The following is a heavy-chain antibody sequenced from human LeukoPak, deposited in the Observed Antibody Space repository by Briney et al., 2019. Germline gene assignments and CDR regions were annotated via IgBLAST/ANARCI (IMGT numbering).Heavy chain of an antibody. J-gene: IGHJ6*02. CDR1: GGSIIGYY. V-gene: IGHV4-59*12. CDR3: ARYANSAYYSYAMGV. Sequence: SETLSLTCTVSGGSIIGYYLSCVRQPPGKGLEWIWSIYYSGSTNYNPSIKRRVNISVEKSKTQFSLKLSSVTAADTAVYYCARYANSAYYSYAMGVWGQGTTVTVSS. D-gene: IGHD4/OR15-4a*01. CDR2: IYYSGST.